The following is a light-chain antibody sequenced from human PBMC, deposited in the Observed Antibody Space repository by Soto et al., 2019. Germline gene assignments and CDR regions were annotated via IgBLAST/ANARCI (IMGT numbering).Light chain of an antibody. CDR1: GSDVGDYNY. Sequence: QSALTQPPSASGCPGQSVTISCTGTGSDVGDYNYVSWYQQHPGKAPKLMIYEVSKRSSGVPDRFSGSKSGNTASLTVSGLQAEDEANYYCSSYTGSSYVFGTGTKVTVL. V-gene: IGLV2-8*01. CDR2: EVS. CDR3: SSYTGSSYV. J-gene: IGLJ1*01.